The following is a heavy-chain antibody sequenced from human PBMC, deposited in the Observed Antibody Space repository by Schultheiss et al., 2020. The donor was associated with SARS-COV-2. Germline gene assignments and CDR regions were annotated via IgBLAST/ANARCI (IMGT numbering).Heavy chain of an antibody. V-gene: IGHV4-30-2*01. CDR1: GGSISSGGYS. CDR3: ASTGDYGRYFDL. CDR2: IYHSGST. Sequence: LRLSCAVSGGSISSGGYSWSWIRQPPGKGLEWIGYIYHSGSTYYNPSLKSRVTISVDMSKNQFSLKLSSLTAADTAVYYCASTGDYGRYFDLWGRGTLVTVSS. J-gene: IGHJ2*01. D-gene: IGHD4-17*01.